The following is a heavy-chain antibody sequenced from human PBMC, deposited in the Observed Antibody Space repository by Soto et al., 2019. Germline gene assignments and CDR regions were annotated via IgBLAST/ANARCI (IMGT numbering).Heavy chain of an antibody. CDR3: ARQSGGYTDS. CDR2: LRVYNGKT. V-gene: IGHV1-18*04. Sequence: ASVNVSFKASGYTFTSYDISLVRHAPGQGLELMGWLRVYNGKTNYAQKLQDRVTVTTXXXXXXAXMXLXXXXSDXTAVYYCARQSGGYTDSWGQGTLVT. D-gene: IGHD1-26*01. CDR1: GYTFTSYD. J-gene: IGHJ1*01.